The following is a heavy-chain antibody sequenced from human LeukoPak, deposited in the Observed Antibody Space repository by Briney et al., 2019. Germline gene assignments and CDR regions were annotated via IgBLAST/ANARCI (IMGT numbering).Heavy chain of an antibody. Sequence: PGGSLRLSCVASGFTFSDRYMTWIRQAPGKGLEWVARISGDSTYTNYADSVKGRFSISRDNAKKSLYLQMDSLRAEDTAVYYCARDMTALDYWGPGTLVTVSS. CDR1: GFTFSDRY. CDR3: ARDMTALDY. D-gene: IGHD2-21*02. V-gene: IGHV3-11*06. J-gene: IGHJ4*02. CDR2: ISGDSTYT.